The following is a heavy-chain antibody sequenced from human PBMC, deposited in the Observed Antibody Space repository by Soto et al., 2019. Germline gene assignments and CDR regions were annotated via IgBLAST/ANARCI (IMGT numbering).Heavy chain of an antibody. CDR1: GFTFSSYA. V-gene: IGHV3-23*01. CDR2: ITGSGDIT. Sequence: EAQLLESGGGLLQPGGSLRLSCAASGFTFSSYAMSWFRLAPGKGLEWVSGITGSGDITYYTDSVKGRFTISRDNSKNTLDLQMHSLRAEDTAVYYCARDVWETTSMYYGLDVWGLGTTVTVSS. CDR3: ARDVWETTSMYYGLDV. J-gene: IGHJ6*02. D-gene: IGHD1-26*01.